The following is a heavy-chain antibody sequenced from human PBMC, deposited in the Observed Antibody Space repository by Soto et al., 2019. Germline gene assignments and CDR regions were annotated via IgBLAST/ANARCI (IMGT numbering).Heavy chain of an antibody. V-gene: IGHV3-23*01. D-gene: IGHD2-2*01. J-gene: IGHJ4*02. Sequence: GGSLRLSCAASGFTFSSYAMNWVRQAPGKGLEWVSAISGSGGSTYYADSVKGRFTISRDNSKNTLYLQMNSLRAEDTAVYYCAKGALGYCSSTSCHNFDYWGQGTLVTVSS. CDR3: AKGALGYCSSTSCHNFDY. CDR1: GFTFSSYA. CDR2: ISGSGGST.